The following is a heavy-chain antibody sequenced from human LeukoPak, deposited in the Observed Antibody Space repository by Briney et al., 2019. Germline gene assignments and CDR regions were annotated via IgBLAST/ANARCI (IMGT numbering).Heavy chain of an antibody. V-gene: IGHV3-30-3*02. J-gene: IGHJ4*02. CDR3: AKLSPSGSYHVGFGY. Sequence: PGGSLRLSCAASGFTFSSYAMHWVRQAPGKGLEWVAVISYDGSNKYYADSVKGRFTISRDNSKNTLYLQMNSLRAEDTAVYYCAKLSPSGSYHVGFGYWGQGTLVTVSS. D-gene: IGHD1-26*01. CDR1: GFTFSSYA. CDR2: ISYDGSNK.